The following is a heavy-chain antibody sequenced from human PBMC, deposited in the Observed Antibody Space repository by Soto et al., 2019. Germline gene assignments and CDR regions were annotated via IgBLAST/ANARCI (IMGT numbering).Heavy chain of an antibody. D-gene: IGHD3-22*01. Sequence: QVQLVQSGAEVKKPGSSVKVSCKASGGTISSYAISWVRQAPGQGLEWMGGIIPIFGTANYAQKFQGRVTITADESTSTAYMELSSLRSEDTAVYYCAREYTMIVVARGYFDYWGQGTLVTVSS. V-gene: IGHV1-69*01. CDR1: GGTISSYA. J-gene: IGHJ4*02. CDR2: IIPIFGTA. CDR3: AREYTMIVVARGYFDY.